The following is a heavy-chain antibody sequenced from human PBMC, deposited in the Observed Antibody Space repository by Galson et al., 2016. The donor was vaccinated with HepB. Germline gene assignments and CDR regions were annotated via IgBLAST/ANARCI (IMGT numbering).Heavy chain of an antibody. CDR1: GASIRSSHW. J-gene: IGHJ6*02. V-gene: IGHV4-4*02. D-gene: IGHD2-2*01. CDR3: TRAIVLVPAAMMGEYYYYGLEV. CDR2: IHHNGNT. Sequence: SETLSLTCAVSGASIRSSHWWSWVRQPPGKGLEWIGEIHHNGNTNYNPALKSRVIISVDNSKNQFSPRLSSVTAADTAVYYCTRAIVLVPAAMMGEYYYYGLEVWGQGTTVTVSS.